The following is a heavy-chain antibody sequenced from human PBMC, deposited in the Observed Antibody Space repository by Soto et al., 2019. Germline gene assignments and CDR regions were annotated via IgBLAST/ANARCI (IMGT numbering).Heavy chain of an antibody. Sequence: QQQLQESGSGLVKPSQTLSLTCAVSGGSISSGGYSWSWIRQPPGKGLEWIGYMYHSGSTYYNPSLKSRVTISIDRSKTQFSLKLSSVTAADTAEYYCARVPDYWGQGILVTVSS. D-gene: IGHD2-2*01. CDR3: ARVPDY. J-gene: IGHJ4*02. CDR1: GGSISSGGYS. CDR2: MYHSGST. V-gene: IGHV4-30-2*01.